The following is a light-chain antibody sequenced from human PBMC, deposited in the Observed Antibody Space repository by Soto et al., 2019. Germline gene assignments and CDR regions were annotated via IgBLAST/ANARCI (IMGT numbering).Light chain of an antibody. Sequence: DIQMTQSPSTLSASVGDRVTITCRASQSINSWLAWYQQKPGKAPSLVIYKASILESGVPPRFSGSGSGTEFTLTISSLHPDDFATYYCQQYHSYSWTFGQGTKVDMK. CDR3: QQYHSYSWT. J-gene: IGKJ1*01. CDR2: KAS. CDR1: QSINSW. V-gene: IGKV1-5*03.